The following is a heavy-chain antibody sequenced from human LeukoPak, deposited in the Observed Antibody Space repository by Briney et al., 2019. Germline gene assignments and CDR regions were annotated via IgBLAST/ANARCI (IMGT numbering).Heavy chain of an antibody. V-gene: IGHV4-34*01. Sequence: SETLSLTCAVEGGAFNDYYWSWVRQSPEKGLEGIAEINQGGITIYNPSLKNRVTMSIDTTRKPFSLQLASLTAADTAVYFCARRGIWIQWNFEYWGQGVLVTVSS. D-gene: IGHD5-12*01. J-gene: IGHJ4*02. CDR1: GGAFNDYY. CDR2: INQGGIT. CDR3: ARRGIWIQWNFEY.